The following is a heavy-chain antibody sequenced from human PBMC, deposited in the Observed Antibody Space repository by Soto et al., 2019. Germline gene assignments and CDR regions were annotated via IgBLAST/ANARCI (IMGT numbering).Heavy chain of an antibody. CDR3: AKTTGTVFC. D-gene: IGHD1-1*01. V-gene: IGHV3-23*01. CDR1: GFTFSRFA. Sequence: GGSLRLSCAASGFTFSRFAISWVRQAPGKGLEWVSAVSGSGDSTYYADSVKGRFTTARDNSKNTLYLKMNGLRAEDTAVYYCAKTTGTVFCWGQGALVTVSS. J-gene: IGHJ4*02. CDR2: VSGSGDST.